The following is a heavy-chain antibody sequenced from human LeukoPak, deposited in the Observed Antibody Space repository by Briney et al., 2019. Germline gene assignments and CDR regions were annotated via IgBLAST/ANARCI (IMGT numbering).Heavy chain of an antibody. CDR3: ARRIGDY. D-gene: IGHD3-3*01. CDR2: IYYSGST. Sequence: SETLSLTCTVSGGSISSYYWSWIRQPPGKGLEWIGYIYYSGSTNYNPSLESRVTISVDTSKNQFSLKLSSVTAADTAVYYCARRIGDYWGQGTLVTVSS. J-gene: IGHJ4*02. V-gene: IGHV4-59*08. CDR1: GGSISSYY.